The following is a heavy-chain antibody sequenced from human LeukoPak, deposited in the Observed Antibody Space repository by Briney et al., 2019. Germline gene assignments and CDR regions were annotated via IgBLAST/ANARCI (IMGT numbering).Heavy chain of an antibody. V-gene: IGHV3-7*04. CDR3: ARVSILIVPYYAFDI. CDR1: GFTVSSNY. CDR2: IKEDGSDK. Sequence: GGSLRLSCAASGFTVSSNYMSWVRQAPGKGLEWVANIKEDGSDKNYVDSMKGRFTISRDNAKNSLYLQMNSLRAEDTAVYYCARVSILIVPYYAFDIWGQGTMVTVSS. D-gene: IGHD2/OR15-2a*01. J-gene: IGHJ3*02.